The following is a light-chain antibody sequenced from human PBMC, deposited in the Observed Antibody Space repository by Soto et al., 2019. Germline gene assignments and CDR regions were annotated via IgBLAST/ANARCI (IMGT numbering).Light chain of an antibody. CDR3: SSYTSSSTLV. V-gene: IGLV2-14*01. CDR2: EVS. J-gene: IGLJ2*01. CDR1: SSDVGGYNY. Sequence: QSALTQPASVSGSPGQSITISCTATSSDVGGYNYVSWYQQHPGKAPKLMIYEVSNRPSGVSNRLSGSKSGNTASLTISGLQAEDEADYYCSSYTSSSTLVFGGGTKLTVL.